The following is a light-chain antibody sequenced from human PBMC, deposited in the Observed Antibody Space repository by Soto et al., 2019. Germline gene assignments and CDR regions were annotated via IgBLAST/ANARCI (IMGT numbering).Light chain of an antibody. CDR2: AAS. CDR1: QSVSSY. Sequence: EIVLTQSPATLSLSPGEGVTLSCRASQSVSSYLLWYQQKPGQPPRLLIYAASNRATGIPARFSGSGSGTDFTLTISSLEPEDFAVYYCQQRSDWQYTFGQGTKVELK. CDR3: QQRSDWQYT. V-gene: IGKV3-11*01. J-gene: IGKJ2*01.